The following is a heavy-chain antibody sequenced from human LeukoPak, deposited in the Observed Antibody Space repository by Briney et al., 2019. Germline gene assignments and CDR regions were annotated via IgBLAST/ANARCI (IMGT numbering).Heavy chain of an antibody. CDR2: VRFDGNNQ. V-gene: IGHV3-30*02. CDR3: AKEGWGSFYPDS. Sequence: PGGSLKLSCAASGFTFSSYAMHWVRQAPGKGLEWVAFVRFDGNNQYYADSVRGRFTISRDNSNNTQFLQMNSLRPEDTAVYYCAKEGWGSFYPDSWGQGTLVTVSS. J-gene: IGHJ4*02. CDR1: GFTFSSYA. D-gene: IGHD7-27*01.